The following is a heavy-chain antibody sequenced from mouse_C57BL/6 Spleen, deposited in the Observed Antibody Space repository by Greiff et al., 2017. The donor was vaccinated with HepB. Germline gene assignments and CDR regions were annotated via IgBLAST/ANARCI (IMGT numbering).Heavy chain of an antibody. CDR3: ARSGYYRYFDY. D-gene: IGHD2-3*01. Sequence: EVQVVESGGGLVKPGGSLKLSCAASGFTFSDYGMHWVRQAPEKGLEWVAYISSGSSTSYYADTVKGRFTISRDNAKNTLFLSMTSLRSEDTAMYYCARSGYYRYFDYWGQGTTLTVAS. CDR2: ISSGSSTS. V-gene: IGHV5-17*01. J-gene: IGHJ2*01. CDR1: GFTFSDYG.